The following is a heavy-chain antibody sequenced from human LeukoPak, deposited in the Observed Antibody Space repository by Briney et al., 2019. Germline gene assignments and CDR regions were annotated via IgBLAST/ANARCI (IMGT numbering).Heavy chain of an antibody. CDR3: ARDRGGWYYFDY. CDR2: ISGGGTSI. V-gene: IGHV3-48*03. J-gene: IGHJ4*02. D-gene: IGHD6-19*01. Sequence: HPGGSLRLSCAASGFTFSDYEMNWVRQAPGQGLEWVSSISGGGTSIYYADSVKGRFTMSRDNADNSLYLQMSSLTAEDTAVYFCARDRGGWYYFDYWGQGALVTVAS. CDR1: GFTFSDYE.